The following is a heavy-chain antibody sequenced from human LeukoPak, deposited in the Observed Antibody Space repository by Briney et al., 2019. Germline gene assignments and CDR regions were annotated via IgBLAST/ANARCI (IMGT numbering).Heavy chain of an antibody. CDR1: GFTFSSYA. V-gene: IGHV3-23*01. J-gene: IGHJ4*02. CDR2: ISGSGGST. CDR3: AKYYYGSGSYYLPFDY. Sequence: PGGSLRLSCAASGFTFSSYAMSWVRQAPGKGLGWVSAISGSGGSTYYADSVKGRFTISRDNSKNTLYLQMNSLRAEDTAVYYCAKYYYGSGSYYLPFDYWGQGTLVTVSS. D-gene: IGHD3-10*01.